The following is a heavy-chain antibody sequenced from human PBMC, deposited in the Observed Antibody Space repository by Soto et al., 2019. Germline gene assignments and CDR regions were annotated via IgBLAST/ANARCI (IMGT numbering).Heavy chain of an antibody. D-gene: IGHD5-18*01. Sequence: QVQLQQWGAGLLKPSETLSLTCAVYGGSFSGYYWSWIRQPPGKGLEWIGEINHSGSTNYNPSLRNRVTISVDTSKNPFSLKLSSVTAADTAVYYCARNRGYSYGYYYWGQGTLVTVSS. CDR3: ARNRGYSYGYYY. J-gene: IGHJ4*02. V-gene: IGHV4-34*01. CDR2: INHSGST. CDR1: GGSFSGYY.